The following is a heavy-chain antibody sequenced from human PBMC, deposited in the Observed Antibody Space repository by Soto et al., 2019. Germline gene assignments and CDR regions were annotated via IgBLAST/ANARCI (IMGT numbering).Heavy chain of an antibody. V-gene: IGHV5-51*01. CDR3: AATYYDFWSGSRNPLPQPLAI. D-gene: IGHD3-3*01. CDR2: IYPGDSDT. J-gene: IGHJ3*02. CDR1: GYSFTSYW. Sequence: PGESLKISCKGSGYSFTSYWIGWVRQMPGKGLEWMGIIYPGDSDTRYSPSFQGQVTISADKSISTAYLQWSSLKASDTAMYYCAATYYDFWSGSRNPLPQPLAIWGQGTMVTVAS.